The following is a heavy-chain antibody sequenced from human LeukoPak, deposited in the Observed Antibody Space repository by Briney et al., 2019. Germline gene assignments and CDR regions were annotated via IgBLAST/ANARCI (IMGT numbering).Heavy chain of an antibody. J-gene: IGHJ5*02. D-gene: IGHD1-7*01. Sequence: SETLSLTCAVYGGSFSGYYWSWIRQPPGKGLEWIGEINHSGSTNYNPSLKSRVTISVDTSKNQFSLKLSSVTAADTAVYYCARRNRNYFARLWFDPWGQGTLVTVSS. CDR3: ARRNRNYFARLWFDP. V-gene: IGHV4-34*01. CDR1: GGSFSGYY. CDR2: INHSGST.